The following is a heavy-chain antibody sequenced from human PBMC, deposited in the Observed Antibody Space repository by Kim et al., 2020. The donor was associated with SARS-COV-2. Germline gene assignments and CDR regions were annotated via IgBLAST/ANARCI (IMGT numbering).Heavy chain of an antibody. J-gene: IGHJ4*02. Sequence: SQGYLASWKGRFTSSRDHAKNSLYLQMNRLGAEDTALYYCANGPLARENYWGQGTLVTVSS. CDR3: ANGPLARENY. CDR2: SQ. V-gene: IGHV3-9*01. D-gene: IGHD1-26*01.